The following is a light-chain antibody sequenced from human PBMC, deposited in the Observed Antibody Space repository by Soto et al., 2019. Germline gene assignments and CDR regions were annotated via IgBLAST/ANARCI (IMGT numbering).Light chain of an antibody. CDR3: HQYHSFPLT. CDR2: WAS. Sequence: DIVMTQSPDSLAVSLGERATINCKSSQSVLYSSNNKNYLAWYQQRPGQPPTLLIYWASTRESGVPDRFTGSGSGTDFTLTISSLQAEDVAVYYRHQYHSFPLTFGGGTRVQIK. V-gene: IGKV4-1*01. CDR1: QSVLYSSNNKNY. J-gene: IGKJ4*01.